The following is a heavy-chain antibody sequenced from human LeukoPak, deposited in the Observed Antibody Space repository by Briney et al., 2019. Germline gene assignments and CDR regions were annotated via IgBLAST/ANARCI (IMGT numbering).Heavy chain of an antibody. Sequence: VASVKVSCKASDYIFSGHFIHWVRQAPGQGLECIGRIDPNSGGTSFAPKFQGRVTMTRDTSISTAYMEVTRLTSDDTAVYYCARRPPMSAADNWLHPWGQGTLVTVSS. CDR3: ARRPPMSAADNWLHP. CDR2: IDPNSGGT. CDR1: DYIFSGHF. V-gene: IGHV1-2*06. D-gene: IGHD6-13*01. J-gene: IGHJ5*02.